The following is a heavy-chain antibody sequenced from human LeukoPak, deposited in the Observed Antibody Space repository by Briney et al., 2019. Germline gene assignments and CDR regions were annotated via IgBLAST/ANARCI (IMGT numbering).Heavy chain of an antibody. D-gene: IGHD1-26*01. V-gene: IGHV1-24*01. CDR2: FDPEDGET. Sequence: ASVKVSCKVSGYTLTELSMHWVRQAPGKGLEWMGGFDPEDGETIYAQKFQGRVTMTEDTSTDTAYMELSSLRSEDTAVYYCATGGYSGSADAFDIWGQGTMVTVSS. CDR3: ATGGYSGSADAFDI. J-gene: IGHJ3*02. CDR1: GYTLTELS.